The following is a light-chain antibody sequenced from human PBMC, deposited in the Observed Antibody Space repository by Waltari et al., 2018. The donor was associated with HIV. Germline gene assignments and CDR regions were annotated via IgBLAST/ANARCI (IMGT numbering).Light chain of an antibody. Sequence: QSALTQPPSVSGSPGQSVTISCAGASSDISDTPPDIRVSWYQQPPGASPKVVIYDDDYRPSGVPDRFAAYKFGNAASLTISGLQAEDEADYYCGSSMTNVNMDVFGGGTKLTVL. J-gene: IGLJ2*01. V-gene: IGLV2-18*02. CDR3: GSSMTNVNMDV. CDR1: SSDISDTPPDIR. CDR2: DDD.